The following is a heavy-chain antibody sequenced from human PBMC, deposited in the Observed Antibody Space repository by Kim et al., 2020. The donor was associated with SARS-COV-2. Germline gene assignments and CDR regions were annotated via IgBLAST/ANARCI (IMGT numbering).Heavy chain of an antibody. CDR1: GFTFSSYW. Sequence: EGSLRLSCAASGFTFSSYWMHWVRQAPGKGLVWVSRINSDGSSTSYADSVKGRFTISRDNAKNTLYLQMNSLRAEDTAVYYCARGGYSYGSYFDYWGQGTLVTVSS. D-gene: IGHD5-18*01. CDR2: INSDGSST. J-gene: IGHJ4*02. V-gene: IGHV3-74*01. CDR3: ARGGYSYGSYFDY.